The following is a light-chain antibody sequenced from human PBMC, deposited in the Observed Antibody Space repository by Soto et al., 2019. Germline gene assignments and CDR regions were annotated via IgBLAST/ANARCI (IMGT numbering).Light chain of an antibody. J-gene: IGKJ3*01. CDR2: WTS. CDR1: QSVLYSSNNKNY. V-gene: IGKV4-1*01. CDR3: QQDFSTPFT. Sequence: DIVMTQSPDSLAVSLGERATINCKSSQSVLYSSNNKNYLAWYQQKPGQPPKFLIYWTSIRETGVPDRFSGGGSGKDFTLTISSLQAEDVAVYYCQQDFSTPFTFGPGTKVAIK.